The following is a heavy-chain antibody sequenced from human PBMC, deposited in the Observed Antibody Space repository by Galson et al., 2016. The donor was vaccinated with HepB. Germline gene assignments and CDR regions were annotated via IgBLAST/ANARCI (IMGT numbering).Heavy chain of an antibody. J-gene: IGHJ4*02. D-gene: IGHD3-9*01. CDR3: ARGSNYDILTGYLS. CDR1: GFAFITYS. CDR2: ISGTGTYI. V-gene: IGHV3-21*06. Sequence: SLRLSCAASGFAFITYSMNWVRQAPGKGLEWVSSISGTGTYIYYAESVKGRFTISRDNAKNLLYLQMNNLRAEDTAVYYCARGSNYDILTGYLSWGQGTLGTVSS.